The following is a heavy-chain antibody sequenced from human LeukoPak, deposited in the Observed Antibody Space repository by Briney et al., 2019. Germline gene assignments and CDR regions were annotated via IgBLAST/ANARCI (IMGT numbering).Heavy chain of an antibody. D-gene: IGHD2-15*01. CDR2: IYTSGST. Sequence: SETLSLTCTVSGGSISSYYWSWIRQPPGKGLEWIGYIYTSGSTNYNPSLKSRVTISVDTSKNQFSLKLSSVTAADTAVYCCARHVPSGYCSGGSCFGGFDPWGQGTLVTVSS. CDR1: GGSISSYY. J-gene: IGHJ5*02. CDR3: ARHVPSGYCSGGSCFGGFDP. V-gene: IGHV4-4*09.